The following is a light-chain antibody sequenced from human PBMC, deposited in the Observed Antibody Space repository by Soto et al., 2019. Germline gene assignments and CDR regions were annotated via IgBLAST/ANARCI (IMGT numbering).Light chain of an antibody. Sequence: EIQMTQSPSSLSASVGDRVTITCRARQSIDRYLNWYQQKPGKAPQLLIYSASSLQSGVPSRFSGSGSGTDFTLTITSLQPEDIATYYCQQSSSIPWTFGQGTKVEIK. CDR2: SAS. J-gene: IGKJ1*01. CDR3: QQSSSIPWT. V-gene: IGKV1-39*01. CDR1: QSIDRY.